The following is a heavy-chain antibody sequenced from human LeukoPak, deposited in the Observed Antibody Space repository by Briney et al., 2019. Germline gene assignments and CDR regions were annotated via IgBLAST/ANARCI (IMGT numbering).Heavy chain of an antibody. CDR3: ARFPRY. V-gene: IGHV4-59*11. CDR2: IYDSGST. CDR1: GDSISSHY. Sequence: SQTLSLTCTVSGDSISSHYWSWIRLPPGKGLEWIGYIYDSGSTNYNPSLKSRVTISVDTSKNQFSLKLSSVTAADTAVYYCARFPRYWGQGILVTVSS. J-gene: IGHJ4*02.